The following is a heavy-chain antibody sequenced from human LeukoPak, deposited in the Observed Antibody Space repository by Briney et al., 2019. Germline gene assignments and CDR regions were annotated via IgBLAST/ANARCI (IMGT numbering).Heavy chain of an antibody. CDR3: TQDDNVDGSGFGRH. D-gene: IGHD6-19*01. V-gene: IGHV3-74*01. J-gene: IGHJ4*02. CDR1: GFTFSSYW. CDR2: INSDGSST. Sequence: PGGSLRLSCAPSGFTFSSYWMHWVRQAPGKGLVWVSQINSDGSSTSYADSVKGRFTISRDNAQNILSLQMNSLRAEDTAVYYCTQDDNVDGSGFGRHWGQGTLVTVSS.